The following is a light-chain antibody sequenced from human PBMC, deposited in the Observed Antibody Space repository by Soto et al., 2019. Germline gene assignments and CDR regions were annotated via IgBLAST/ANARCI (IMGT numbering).Light chain of an antibody. Sequence: EIVLTQSPGTLSLSPGERATLSCRASQSVSSSYLAWYQQKPGQAPRLLIYGASSRATGIPDRFSGSGSGTDFTLTISRLEPEDFAVYYCQQYGSSCTVGPGTKVDSK. J-gene: IGKJ3*01. CDR1: QSVSSSY. V-gene: IGKV3-20*01. CDR2: GAS. CDR3: QQYGSSCT.